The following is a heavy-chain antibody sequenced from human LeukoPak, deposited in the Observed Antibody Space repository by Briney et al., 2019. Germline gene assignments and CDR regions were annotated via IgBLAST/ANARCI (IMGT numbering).Heavy chain of an antibody. CDR2: IYYSGST. Sequence: SETLSLTCTVSGGSISSHYWSWIRQPPGKGLEWIGYIYYSGSTNYNPSLKSRVTISVDTSKNQFSLKLSSVTAADTAVYYCARLPPAGDGSPHLVDYWGQGTLVTVSS. CDR1: GGSISSHY. D-gene: IGHD3-10*01. V-gene: IGHV4-59*08. J-gene: IGHJ4*02. CDR3: ARLPPAGDGSPHLVDY.